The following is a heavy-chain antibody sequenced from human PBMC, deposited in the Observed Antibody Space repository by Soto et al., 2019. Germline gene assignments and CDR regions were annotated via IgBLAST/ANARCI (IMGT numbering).Heavy chain of an antibody. CDR3: ARSPCPTIGCDRFGLDV. V-gene: IGHV4-59*01. J-gene: IGHJ6*02. D-gene: IGHD5-12*01. CDR2: IYSRGNT. Sequence: QVQLQGSGPGLVKPSETLSLTCNVSGGSFISYYCRWVRPPPGEGLAWLGVIYSRGNTNYNPSLKSRVTLSKDTSKNQFSLKLSSVTAADTAVYYCARSPCPTIGCDRFGLDVWGQGTTVTVSS. CDR1: GGSFISYY.